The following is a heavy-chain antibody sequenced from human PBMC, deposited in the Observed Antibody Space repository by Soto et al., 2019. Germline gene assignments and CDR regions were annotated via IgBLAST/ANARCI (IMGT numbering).Heavy chain of an antibody. V-gene: IGHV3-7*03. CDR3: ARYFRGSGRYFFDY. Sequence: PVGSLRLSCVASGFTFINSFMGWVRQAPGKGLEWVANINQDGGGTYYVDSVEGRFTISRDNAKDSLYLQMNSLRGEDTAVYYCARYFRGSGRYFFDYWGQGTLVTVSS. J-gene: IGHJ4*02. CDR1: GFTFINSF. D-gene: IGHD6-19*01. CDR2: INQDGGGT.